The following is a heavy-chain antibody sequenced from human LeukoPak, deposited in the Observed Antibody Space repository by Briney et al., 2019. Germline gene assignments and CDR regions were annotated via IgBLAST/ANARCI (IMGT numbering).Heavy chain of an antibody. CDR2: IGGRENIV. CDR3: AREAVAGAFDY. D-gene: IGHD6-19*01. J-gene: IGHJ4*02. V-gene: IGHV3-11*01. Sequence: GGSLRLSCAASGFTFNEYYMSWIRQAPGKGLEWVSDIGGRENIVSYGNSVKGRFAISRDFATDSLYLQMDSLRAEDTSVYYGAREAVAGAFDYWGQGTLVTVSS. CDR1: GFTFNEYY.